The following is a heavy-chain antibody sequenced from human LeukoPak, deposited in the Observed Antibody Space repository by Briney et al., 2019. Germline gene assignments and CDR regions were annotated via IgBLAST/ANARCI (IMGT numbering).Heavy chain of an antibody. J-gene: IGHJ4*02. CDR1: GGSISSSSYY. D-gene: IGHD5-18*01. V-gene: IGHV4-39*01. Sequence: KPSETLSLTCTVSGGSISSSSYYWGWIRQPPGKGLEWIGSIYYSGSTYYNPSLKSRVTISVDTSKNQFSLKLSSVTAADTAVYYWARHNTGGYSYGYYFDYWGQGTLVTVSS. CDR2: IYYSGST. CDR3: ARHNTGGYSYGYYFDY.